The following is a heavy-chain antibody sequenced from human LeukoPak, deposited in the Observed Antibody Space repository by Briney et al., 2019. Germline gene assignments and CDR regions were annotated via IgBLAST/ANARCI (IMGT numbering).Heavy chain of an antibody. Sequence: PSETLSLTCTVSGGSISSSSYYWGWIRQPPGKGLEWIGSIHYSGSTYYNPSLKSRVTISVDTSKNQFSLKLSSVTAADTAVYYCASRGLLYGLLDYWGQGTLVTVSS. CDR2: IHYSGST. J-gene: IGHJ4*02. CDR3: ASRGLLYGLLDY. CDR1: GGSISSSSYY. V-gene: IGHV4-39*07. D-gene: IGHD2-2*02.